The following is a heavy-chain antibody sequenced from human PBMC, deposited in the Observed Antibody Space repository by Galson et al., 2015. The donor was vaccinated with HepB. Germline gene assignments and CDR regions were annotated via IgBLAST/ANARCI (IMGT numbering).Heavy chain of an antibody. CDR3: AKGMRDGYYFDF. V-gene: IGHV3-9*01. Sequence: SLRLSCAASGFTFTDYAMHWVRQAPGKGLEWVSGITWNSGSIAYVDSVKGRFSISRDNAKNSLYLQMNSLKPEDTAFYYCAKGMRDGYYFDFWGQGTLVTVSS. CDR1: GFTFTDYA. J-gene: IGHJ4*02. CDR2: ITWNSGSI. D-gene: IGHD5-24*01.